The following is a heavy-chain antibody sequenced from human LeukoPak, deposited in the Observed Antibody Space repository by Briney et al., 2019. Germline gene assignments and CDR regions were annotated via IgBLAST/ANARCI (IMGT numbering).Heavy chain of an antibody. V-gene: IGHV3-48*01. J-gene: IGHJ4*02. CDR3: ARSGSYAFDY. Sequence: GGAVRLSCAASGFTFSSYSMNWVRQAPGTGLEWVSYISSSSSTIYYADSVKGRFTISRDNAKNSLYLQMNSLRAEDTAVYYCARSGSYAFDYWRQGTLVTVSS. CDR2: ISSSSSTI. D-gene: IGHD1-26*01. CDR1: GFTFSSYS.